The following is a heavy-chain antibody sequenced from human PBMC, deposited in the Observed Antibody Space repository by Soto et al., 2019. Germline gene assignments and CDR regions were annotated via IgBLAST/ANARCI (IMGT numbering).Heavy chain of an antibody. Sequence: PSKTLSLTCTVSGGSISRGDYYWSWIRQPPGKGLEWIGYIYYSGSTYYNPSLKSRVTLSVDTSKNQFSLKLSSVTAADTAVYYCARESPFLEWLFFDYWGQGTLVTVSS. CDR3: ARESPFLEWLFFDY. D-gene: IGHD3-3*02. J-gene: IGHJ4*02. CDR1: GGSISRGDYY. V-gene: IGHV4-30-4*01. CDR2: IYYSGST.